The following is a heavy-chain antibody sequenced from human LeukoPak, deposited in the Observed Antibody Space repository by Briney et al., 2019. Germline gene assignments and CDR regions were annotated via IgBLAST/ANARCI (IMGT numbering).Heavy chain of an antibody. CDR1: GFTFSHYS. D-gene: IGHD6-13*01. CDR2: VSYDGSNK. Sequence: GGSLRLSCAASGFTFSHYSMHWVRQAPGKGLEWVAVVSYDGSNKYYAESVKGRFTISRDNSKNTLFLQMNSLRPEDTAVYYCAKATGSSWYYFDDWGLGTLVTVSS. J-gene: IGHJ4*02. CDR3: AKATGSSWYYFDD. V-gene: IGHV3-30*01.